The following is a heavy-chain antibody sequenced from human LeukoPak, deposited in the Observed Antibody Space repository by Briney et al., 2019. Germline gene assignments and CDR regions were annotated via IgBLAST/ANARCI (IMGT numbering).Heavy chain of an antibody. CDR1: GFTFSNYW. CDR3: ARGDAFSGDH. V-gene: IGHV3-7*04. J-gene: IGHJ4*02. CDR2: INRDGSEE. D-gene: IGHD2-2*01. Sequence: EGSLRLSCVASGFTFSNYWMSWVRQAPGRGLELVANINRDGSEEYYVDSVKGRFTISRDNTKNSLYVQMNSLKAEDTAVYYCARGDAFSGDHWGQGALVTVSS.